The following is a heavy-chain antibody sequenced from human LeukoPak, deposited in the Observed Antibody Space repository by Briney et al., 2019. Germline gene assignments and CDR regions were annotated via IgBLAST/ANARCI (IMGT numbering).Heavy chain of an antibody. CDR2: ISAYNGNT. V-gene: IGHV1-18*01. CDR3: ASGIVGATGVFDY. D-gene: IGHD1-26*01. J-gene: IGHJ4*02. CDR1: GYTFTSYG. Sequence: ASVKVSCKASGYTFTSYGISWVRQATGQGLEWMGWISAYNGNTNYAQKLQGRVTMTTDTSTSTAYKELRSLRSDDTAVYYCASGIVGATGVFDYWGQGTLVTVSS.